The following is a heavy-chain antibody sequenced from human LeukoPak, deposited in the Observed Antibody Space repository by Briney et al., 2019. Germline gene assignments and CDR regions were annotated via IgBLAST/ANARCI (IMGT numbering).Heavy chain of an antibody. V-gene: IGHV1-69*04. CDR2: IIPIFGIA. CDR3: ARDPPNYYVSGPRGDY. J-gene: IGHJ4*02. Sequence: GASVKVSCKASGGTFSSYAISWVRQAPGQGLEWMGRIIPIFGIANYAQKFQGRVTITADKSTSTAYMELSSLRSEDTAVYYCARDPPNYYVSGPRGDYWGQGTLVTVSS. D-gene: IGHD3-10*01. CDR1: GGTFSSYA.